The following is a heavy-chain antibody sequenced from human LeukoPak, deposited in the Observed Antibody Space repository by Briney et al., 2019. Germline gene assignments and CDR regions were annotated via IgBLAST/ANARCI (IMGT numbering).Heavy chain of an antibody. J-gene: IGHJ6*02. Sequence: SETLSLTCTVSGGSISSYYWSWIRQPAGKGLEWIGRIYTSGSTNYNPSLKSRVTMSADTSKNQFSLKLSSVTAADTAVYYCARPSRRSYYYGMDVWGQGTTVTVSS. V-gene: IGHV4-4*07. CDR3: ARPSRRSYYYGMDV. D-gene: IGHD2-2*01. CDR2: IYTSGST. CDR1: GGSISSYY.